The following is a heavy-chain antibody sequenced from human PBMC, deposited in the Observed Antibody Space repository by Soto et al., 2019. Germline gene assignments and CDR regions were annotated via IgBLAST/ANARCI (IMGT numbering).Heavy chain of an antibody. CDR2: VRNKANSYTT. CDR1: GFTFSDHY. D-gene: IGHD2-15*01. V-gene: IGHV3-72*01. CDR3: VRNLASGGTYYFDY. Sequence: EVQLVESGGGLVEPGGSLRLSCAASGFTFSDHYMDWVRQAPVKGLEWIGRVRNKANSYTTEYAASVRGRFTVSRDDSKNSMYLQMNSLKTEDTAMYYCVRNLASGGTYYFDYWGQGSLVTVSS. J-gene: IGHJ4*02.